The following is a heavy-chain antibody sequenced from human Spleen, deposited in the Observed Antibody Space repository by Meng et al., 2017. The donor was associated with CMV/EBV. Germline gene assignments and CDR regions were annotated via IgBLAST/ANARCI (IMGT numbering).Heavy chain of an antibody. CDR2: IYQGGTT. CDR3: ARATGDSGYQFDY. D-gene: IGHD5-12*01. V-gene: IGHV4-39*07. J-gene: IGHJ4*02. Sequence: GSLRLSCIVSGGSIGSSGFYWGWIRQPPGKGLEWIGSIYQGGTTSFHPSLKGRVSISLDMSKNQFSLNLNSVTAADTAVYYCARATGDSGYQFDYWGQGTLVTVSS. CDR1: GGSIGSSGFY.